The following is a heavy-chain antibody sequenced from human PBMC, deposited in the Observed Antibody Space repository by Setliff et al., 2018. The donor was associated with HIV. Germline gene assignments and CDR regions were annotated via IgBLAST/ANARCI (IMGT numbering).Heavy chain of an antibody. Sequence: SETLSLTCTVSGGSISDYYWSWIRQPPGKGLEWIGYIYYSGSTNYHPSLKSRVTISVDTSKNQFSLKLSSVTAADTALYYCARGAMTTGVNAIQGRLYYFDYWGQGMLVTVSS. V-gene: IGHV4-59*01. CDR1: GGSISDYY. CDR2: IYYSGST. D-gene: IGHD4-17*01. J-gene: IGHJ4*02. CDR3: ARGAMTTGVNAIQGRLYYFDY.